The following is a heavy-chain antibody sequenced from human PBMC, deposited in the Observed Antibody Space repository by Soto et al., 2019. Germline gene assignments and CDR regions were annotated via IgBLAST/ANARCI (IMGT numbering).Heavy chain of an antibody. J-gene: IGHJ4*02. CDR2: IIPIFGTA. CDR3: AREKSGYSYFDY. Sequence: SVKVSCKASGGTFSSYAISWVRQAPGQGLEWMGGIIPIFGTANYAQKFQGRVTITADESTSTAYMELSSLRSEDTAVYYCAREKSGYSYFDYRGQGTLVTVSS. V-gene: IGHV1-69*13. D-gene: IGHD3-3*01. CDR1: GGTFSSYA.